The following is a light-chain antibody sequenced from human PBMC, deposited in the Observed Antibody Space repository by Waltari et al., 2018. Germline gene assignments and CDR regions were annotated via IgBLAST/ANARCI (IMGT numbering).Light chain of an antibody. J-gene: IGKJ4*01. V-gene: IGKV3-15*01. Sequence: EIVMTQSPVTLSVSPGERATLPCRASQSISSKLPRYQQKPGPAPSLLTPGASTRATGIPARFSGSGSGTDFTLTISSLQSEDFAVYFCQQYNTWPTFGGGTKVEIK. CDR3: QQYNTWPT. CDR2: GAS. CDR1: QSISSK.